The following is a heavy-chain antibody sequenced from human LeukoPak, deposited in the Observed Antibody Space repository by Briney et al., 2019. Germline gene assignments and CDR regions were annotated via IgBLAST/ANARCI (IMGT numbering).Heavy chain of an antibody. CDR1: GYTFTSYY. D-gene: IGHD2-2*02. CDR3: AREGYCSSTSCYIRGLGDYYYGMDV. J-gene: IGHJ6*02. Sequence: ASVNVSCKASGYTFTSYYMHWVRQAPGRGLEWMGIINPSGGSTSYAQKFQGRVTMTRDTSTSTVYMELSSLRSEDTAVYYCAREGYCSSTSCYIRGLGDYYYGMDVWGQGTTVTVSS. V-gene: IGHV1-46*01. CDR2: INPSGGST.